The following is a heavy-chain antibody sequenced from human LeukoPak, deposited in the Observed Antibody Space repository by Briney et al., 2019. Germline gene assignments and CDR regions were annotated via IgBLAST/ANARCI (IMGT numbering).Heavy chain of an antibody. D-gene: IGHD2-15*01. V-gene: IGHV3-48*03. J-gene: IGHJ4*02. CDR1: GFTFSSYE. Sequence: GGSLRLSCAASGFTFSSYEMNWVRQAPGKGLEWVSYISSSGSTIYYADSVKGRFTISRDNAKNSLYLQMNRLRAEDTAVYYCARDLSNCSGGSCYSGYGYWGQGTLVTVSS. CDR3: ARDLSNCSGGSCYSGYGY. CDR2: ISSSGSTI.